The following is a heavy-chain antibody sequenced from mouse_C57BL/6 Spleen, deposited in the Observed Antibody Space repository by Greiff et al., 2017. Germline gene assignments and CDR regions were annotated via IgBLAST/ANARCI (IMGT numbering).Heavy chain of an antibody. J-gene: IGHJ4*01. Sequence: QVQLKESGPELVKPGASVKISCKASGYAFSSSWMNWVKQRPGKGLEWIGRIYPGDGDTNYNGKFKGKATLTADKSSSTAYMQLSSLTSEDSAVYFCAVGYYDYYAMDYWGQGTSVTVSS. CDR1: GYAFSSSW. D-gene: IGHD1-1*02. CDR3: AVGYYDYYAMDY. V-gene: IGHV1-82*01. CDR2: IYPGDGDT.